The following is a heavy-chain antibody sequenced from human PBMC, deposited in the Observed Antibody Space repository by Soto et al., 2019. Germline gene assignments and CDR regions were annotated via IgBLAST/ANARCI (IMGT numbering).Heavy chain of an antibody. D-gene: IGHD6-19*01. Sequence: SETLSLTCTVSGGSISSYYWSWIRQPPGKGLEWIGYIHYSENTKYNPSLKSRVTISVDTSKDQFSLRLSSVTAADTAVYYCASLSGWSSAFWGQGTLVTVSS. CDR1: GGSISSYY. CDR3: ASLSGWSSAF. J-gene: IGHJ4*02. CDR2: IHYSENT. V-gene: IGHV4-59*01.